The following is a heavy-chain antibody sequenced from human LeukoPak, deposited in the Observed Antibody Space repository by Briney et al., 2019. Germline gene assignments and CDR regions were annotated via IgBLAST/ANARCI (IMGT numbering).Heavy chain of an antibody. J-gene: IGHJ6*03. D-gene: IGHD6-19*01. Sequence: ASVKVSCKASGYTFTSYYINWVRLATGQGREWMGWMNPNSGNTNYAQKLQGRVTMTTDTSTSTAYMELRSLRSDDTAVYYCARQSSGWNYYYYYMDVWGKGTTVTVSS. CDR1: GYTFTSYY. CDR3: ARQSSGWNYYYYYMDV. CDR2: MNPNSGNT. V-gene: IGHV1-18*01.